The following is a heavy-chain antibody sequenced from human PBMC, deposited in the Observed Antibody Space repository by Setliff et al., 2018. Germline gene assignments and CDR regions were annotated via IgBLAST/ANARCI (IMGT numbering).Heavy chain of an antibody. J-gene: IGHJ4*02. CDR3: ARLVMRGTIDFLDF. Sequence: GESLKISCAASGFTFRNYWMTWVRQAPGKGLEWVANIERDASVKSYVDSVKGRFTISRDNAQNSVSLEMNALRAEDTAVYYCARLVMRGTIDFLDFWGQGTLVTVSS. V-gene: IGHV3-7*03. D-gene: IGHD1-7*01. CDR2: IERDASVK. CDR1: GFTFRNYW.